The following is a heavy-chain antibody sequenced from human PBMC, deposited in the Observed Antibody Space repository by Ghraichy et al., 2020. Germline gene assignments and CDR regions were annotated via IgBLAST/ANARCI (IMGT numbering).Heavy chain of an antibody. Sequence: GESLNISCAASGFTFSSYAMSWVRQAPGKGLEWVSAISGSGGSTYYADSVKGRFTISRDNSKNTLYLQMNSLRAEDTAVYYCAKDPNYYDSSGYYYSYYGMDFWGQGTTVTVSS. J-gene: IGHJ6*02. V-gene: IGHV3-23*01. CDR2: ISGSGGST. D-gene: IGHD3-22*01. CDR1: GFTFSSYA. CDR3: AKDPNYYDSSGYYYSYYGMDF.